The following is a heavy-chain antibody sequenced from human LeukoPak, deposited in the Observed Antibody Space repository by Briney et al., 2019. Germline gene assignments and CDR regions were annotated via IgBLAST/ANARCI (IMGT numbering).Heavy chain of an antibody. J-gene: IGHJ4*02. CDR2: ISSSSSYI. Sequence: GGSLRLSCAASGFTFSSYSMHWVRQAPGKGLEWVSYISSSSSYIYYADSVKGRFTISRDNARNSLFLQMFSLRVEDTAVYYCAREQTRGGDLHYWGQGVRVTVSS. CDR1: GFTFSSYS. CDR3: AREQTRGGDLHY. V-gene: IGHV3-21*01. D-gene: IGHD2-21*02.